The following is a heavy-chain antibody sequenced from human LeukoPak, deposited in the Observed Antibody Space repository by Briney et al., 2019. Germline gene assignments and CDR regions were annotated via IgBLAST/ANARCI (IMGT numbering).Heavy chain of an antibody. CDR3: ARRFYYDILTGYSN. CDR1: GGSISSSSYY. J-gene: IGHJ4*02. CDR2: IYYSGST. Sequence: SETLSLTCTVSGGSISSSSYYWGWIRQPPGKGLEWIGSIYYSGSTYYNPSLKSRVTISLDTSKNQFSLKLSSVTAADTAVYYCARRFYYDILTGYSNWGQGTLVTVSS. V-gene: IGHV4-39*01. D-gene: IGHD3-9*01.